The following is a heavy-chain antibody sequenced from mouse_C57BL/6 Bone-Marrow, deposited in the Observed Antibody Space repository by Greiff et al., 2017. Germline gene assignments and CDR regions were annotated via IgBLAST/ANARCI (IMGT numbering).Heavy chain of an antibody. CDR1: GFTFSDYY. J-gene: IGHJ1*03. CDR2: INYDGSST. V-gene: IGHV5-16*01. D-gene: IGHD2-2*01. CDR3: ARDRSYGYDVWYFDV. Sequence: EVQWVESEGGLVQPGRSMKLSCTASGFTFSDYYMAWVRQVPEKGLEWVANINYDGSSTYYLDSLKSRFIISRDNAKNILYLQMSSLKSEDTATYYCARDRSYGYDVWYFDVWGTGTTVTVSS.